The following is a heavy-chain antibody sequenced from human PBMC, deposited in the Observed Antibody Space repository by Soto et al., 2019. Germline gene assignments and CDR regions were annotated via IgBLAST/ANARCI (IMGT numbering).Heavy chain of an antibody. D-gene: IGHD6-13*01. V-gene: IGHV4-31*03. CDR2: IYYSGNT. Sequence: QVQLQESGPGLVKPSQTLSLTCSVSGSSISSGGYSWSWIRQHPGKGLEFIGSIYYSGNTYYNPSLRSRVNISVDTSKNLFALRLRSVTSADTAVYSRARKPPGIFWYLELWGLGTLVTVSS. J-gene: IGHJ2*01. CDR3: ARKPPGIFWYLEL. CDR1: GSSISSGGYS.